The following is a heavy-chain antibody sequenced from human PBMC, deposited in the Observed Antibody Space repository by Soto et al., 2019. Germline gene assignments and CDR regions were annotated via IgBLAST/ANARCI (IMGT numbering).Heavy chain of an antibody. CDR1: GFTFSSYC. V-gene: IGHV3-33*01. J-gene: IGHJ4*02. CDR3: AREVTWRRFSISPLVY. CDR2: IWYDGSNK. D-gene: IGHD3-3*01. Sequence: GGSLRLSCAASGFTFSSYCMHWVRQAPGKGLEWVAVIWYDGSNKYYADSVKGRFTISRDNSKNTLYLQMNSLRAEDTAVYYCAREVTWRRFSISPLVYWGQGTLVTVSS.